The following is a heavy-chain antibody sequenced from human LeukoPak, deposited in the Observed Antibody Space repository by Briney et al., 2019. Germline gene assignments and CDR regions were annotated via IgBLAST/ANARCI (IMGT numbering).Heavy chain of an antibody. Sequence: GGSLRLSCAASGFTFSSYSMNWVRQAPGKGLEWVSYIRSSSSTIYYADSVKGRFTISRDNAKNSLYLQMNSLRAEDTAVYYCARDPFSPNDAFDIWGQGTMVTVSS. CDR3: ARDPFSPNDAFDI. CDR1: GFTFSSYS. V-gene: IGHV3-48*01. CDR2: IRSSSSTI. J-gene: IGHJ3*02. D-gene: IGHD3-3*01.